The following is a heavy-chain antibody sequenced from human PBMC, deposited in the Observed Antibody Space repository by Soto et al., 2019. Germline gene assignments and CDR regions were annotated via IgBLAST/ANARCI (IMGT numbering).Heavy chain of an antibody. CDR3: ARGGGYDSFDY. CDR1: GASISYGGFS. J-gene: IGHJ4*02. CDR2: ISHLENT. D-gene: IGHD5-12*01. V-gene: IGHV4-30-2*06. Sequence: SETLSLTCTVSGASISYGGFSWSWIRQSPGKGLEWIGYISHLENTYLHPSFKSRLTMSIGRTRNQFSLKLSSVTAADMAVYYCARGGGYDSFDYWGQGVLVTVSS.